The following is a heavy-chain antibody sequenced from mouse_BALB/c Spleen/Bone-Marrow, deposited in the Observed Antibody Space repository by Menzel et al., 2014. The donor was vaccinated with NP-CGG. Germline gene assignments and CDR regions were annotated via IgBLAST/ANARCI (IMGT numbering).Heavy chain of an antibody. CDR2: IRSKSNNYAT. V-gene: IGHV10-1*02. D-gene: IGHD2-3*01. CDR1: GFTFNTYA. Sequence: DVHLVESGGGLVQPKGSLKLSCAASGFTFNTYAMNWVRQAPGKGLEWVARIRSKSNNYATYYADSVKDRFTISRDDSQSMLYLQMNNLKTEDTAMYYCVRSDDGWFAYWGQGTLDTVSA. CDR3: VRSDDGWFAY. J-gene: IGHJ3*01.